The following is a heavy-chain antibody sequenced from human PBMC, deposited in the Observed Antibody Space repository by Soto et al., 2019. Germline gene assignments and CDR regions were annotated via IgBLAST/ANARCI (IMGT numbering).Heavy chain of an antibody. V-gene: IGHV2-5*02. CDR2: FFWDDDT. CDR1: GFSLTTNGVG. J-gene: IGHJ3*01. CDR3: ARSRAAWTNAFDV. D-gene: IGHD3-10*01. Sequence: QIALKESDPALVNPTQTLTLTCSFSGFSLTTNGVGVGWIRQPPGKALEWLAIFFWDDDTRYSLSLKSRLTITKDASRNLVVLTMTNMAPADTGTYYCARSRAAWTNAFDVWGQGTLVSVSS.